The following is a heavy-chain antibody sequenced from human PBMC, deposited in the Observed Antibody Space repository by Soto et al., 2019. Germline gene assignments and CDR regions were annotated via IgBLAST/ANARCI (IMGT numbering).Heavy chain of an antibody. J-gene: IGHJ3*02. CDR3: ARGVAGTKDDAFDI. D-gene: IGHD6-19*01. CDR2: IIPILGIA. V-gene: IGHV1-69*02. CDR1: GGTFSSYT. Sequence: QVQLVQSGAEVKKPGSSVKVSCKASGGTFSSYTISWVRQAPGQGLEWMGRIIPILGIANYAQKFQGRVTITADKXXSTADMELSSLRSEDTAVYYCARGVAGTKDDAFDIWGQGTMVTVSS.